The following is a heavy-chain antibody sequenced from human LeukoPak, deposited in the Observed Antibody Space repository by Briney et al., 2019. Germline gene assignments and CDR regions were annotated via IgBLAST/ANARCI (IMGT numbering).Heavy chain of an antibody. CDR3: ARIGGIVATYNWFDP. CDR2: IIPILGIA. CDR1: GGTFSSYA. Sequence: SVKVSCKASGGTFSSYAISWVRQAPGQGLEWMGRIIPILGIANYAQKFQGRVTITADKSTSTAYMELSSLRSEDTAVYYCARIGGIVATYNWFDPWGQGTLVTVSS. V-gene: IGHV1-69*04. J-gene: IGHJ5*02. D-gene: IGHD5-12*01.